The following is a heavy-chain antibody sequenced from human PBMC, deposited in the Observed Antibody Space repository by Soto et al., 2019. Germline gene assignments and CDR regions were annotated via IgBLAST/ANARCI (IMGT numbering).Heavy chain of an antibody. D-gene: IGHD2-21*01. CDR1: GASFANAVNY. J-gene: IGHJ5*01. CDR3: AMSRRRIFDS. Sequence: SSETLSLTCNVSGASFANAVNYCSWLRQLPGQGREWVGYIQNGVSTIYSPFLNSRATITVDTSNNQFFLRQNSGTAADTAMYYCAMSRRRIFDSWGQGTLVTVSS. V-gene: IGHV4-31*03. CDR2: IQNGVST.